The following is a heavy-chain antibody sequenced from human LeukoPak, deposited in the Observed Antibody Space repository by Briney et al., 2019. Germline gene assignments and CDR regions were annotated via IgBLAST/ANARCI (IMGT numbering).Heavy chain of an antibody. D-gene: IGHD3-10*01. CDR1: DGSISSYY. J-gene: IGHJ5*02. Sequence: PSETLSLTCTVSDGSISSYYWSWIRQPPGKGLEWIGYIYYSGSTNYNPSLRSRVTISVDTSKNQFSLKLSSVTAADTAVYYCARDQYYYGSGSYYWFDPWGQGTLVTVSS. CDR2: IYYSGST. V-gene: IGHV4-59*12. CDR3: ARDQYYYGSGSYYWFDP.